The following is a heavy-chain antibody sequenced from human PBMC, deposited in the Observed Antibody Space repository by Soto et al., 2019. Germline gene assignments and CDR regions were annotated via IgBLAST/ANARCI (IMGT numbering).Heavy chain of an antibody. Sequence: EVQLVESGGGLVQPGGSLRLSCAASGFTFSSYWMHWVRQAPGKGLVWVSRINSDGSSTSYADSVKGRFTISRDNAKNTLYLQMNSLRAEDTAVYYCARALRYFDWSTNSYMDVWGKGTTVTVSS. CDR2: INSDGSST. V-gene: IGHV3-74*01. CDR3: ARALRYFDWSTNSYMDV. D-gene: IGHD3-9*01. CDR1: GFTFSSYW. J-gene: IGHJ6*03.